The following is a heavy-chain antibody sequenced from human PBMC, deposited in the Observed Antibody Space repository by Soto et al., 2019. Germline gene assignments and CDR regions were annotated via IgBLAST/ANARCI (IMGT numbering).Heavy chain of an antibody. Sequence: SETLSLTCTVSGGSISSYYWSWIRQPPGKGLEWIGYIYYSGSTNYNPSLKSRVTISVDTSKNQFSLKLSSVTAAVSAVYYCARGHSSGWIDAFDIWGQGTMVTVSS. CDR2: IYYSGST. CDR3: ARGHSSGWIDAFDI. CDR1: GGSISSYY. V-gene: IGHV4-59*01. D-gene: IGHD6-19*01. J-gene: IGHJ3*02.